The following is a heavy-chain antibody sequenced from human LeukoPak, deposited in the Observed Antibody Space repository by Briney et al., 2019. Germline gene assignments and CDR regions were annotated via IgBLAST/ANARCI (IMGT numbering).Heavy chain of an antibody. V-gene: IGHV3-21*01. CDR2: ISSSSSYI. CDR3: ANLLCGGDCNNWFDP. CDR1: GFTFSTYS. Sequence: GGSLRLSCAASGFTFSTYSMNWVRQAPGKGLEWVSSISSSSSYIYYADSVKGRFTISRDNAKNSLYLQMNSLRAEDTAVYYCANLLCGGDCNNWFDPWGQGTLVTVSS. D-gene: IGHD2-21*01. J-gene: IGHJ5*02.